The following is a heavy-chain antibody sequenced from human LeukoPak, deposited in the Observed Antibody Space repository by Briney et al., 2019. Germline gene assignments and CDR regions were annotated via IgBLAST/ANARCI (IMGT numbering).Heavy chain of an antibody. Sequence: GGSLRLSCAASGFTFDDYGMSWVRQAPGKGLEWVSGINWNGGSTGYADSVKGRFTISRDNAKNSLYLQMNSLRAEDTVLYHCARGYIGGDGSGWYVPSRAFDIWGQGTMVTVSS. J-gene: IGHJ3*02. CDR1: GFTFDDYG. D-gene: IGHD6-19*01. CDR2: INWNGGST. CDR3: ARGYIGGDGSGWYVPSRAFDI. V-gene: IGHV3-20*01.